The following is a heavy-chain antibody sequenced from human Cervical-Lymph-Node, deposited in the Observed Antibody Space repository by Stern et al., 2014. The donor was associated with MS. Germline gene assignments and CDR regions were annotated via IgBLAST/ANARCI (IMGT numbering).Heavy chain of an antibody. CDR1: GFSFSNYG. CDR3: AKDATMSTPSGYFDY. CDR2: ITHDGEKK. D-gene: IGHD5/OR15-5a*01. Sequence: VQLVESGGGVVQPGRSLRLSCAASGFSFSNYGMHWVRPAPGKGLEWVAVITHDGEKKFYADSVKGRFTISRDNSNNTVYLQMISLRSEDTAMFYCAKDATMSTPSGYFDYWGQGTQVTVSS. V-gene: IGHV3-30*18. J-gene: IGHJ4*02.